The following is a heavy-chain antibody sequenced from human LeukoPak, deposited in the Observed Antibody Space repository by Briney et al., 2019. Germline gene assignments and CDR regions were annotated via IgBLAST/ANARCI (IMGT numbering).Heavy chain of an antibody. CDR3: AKGSSGYFDL. CDR1: GFIFNNYG. CDR2: ISNDGGGT. D-gene: IGHD3-22*01. Sequence: GGSLRLSCAASGFIFNNYGLVWVRQAPGKGLEWVPAISNDGGGTTYADFVKGRFTISRDNSKNTLFLQMDSLRAEDTALYYCAKGSSGYFDLWGQGTLVTVSS. J-gene: IGHJ4*02. V-gene: IGHV3-23*01.